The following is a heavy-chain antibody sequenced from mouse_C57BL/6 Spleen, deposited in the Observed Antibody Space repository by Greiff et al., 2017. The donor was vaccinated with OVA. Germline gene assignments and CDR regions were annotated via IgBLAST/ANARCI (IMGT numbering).Heavy chain of an antibody. J-gene: IGHJ4*01. CDR3: ARQKDYDGYAMDY. D-gene: IGHD2-4*01. CDR2: IWSDGST. Sequence: VQLQQSGPGLVAPSQSLSITCTVSGFSLTSYGVHWVRQPPGKGLEWLVVIWSDGSTTYNSALKSRLSISKDNSKSQVFLKMNSLQTDDTAMYYCARQKDYDGYAMDYWGQGTSVTVSS. V-gene: IGHV2-6-1*01. CDR1: GFSLTSYG.